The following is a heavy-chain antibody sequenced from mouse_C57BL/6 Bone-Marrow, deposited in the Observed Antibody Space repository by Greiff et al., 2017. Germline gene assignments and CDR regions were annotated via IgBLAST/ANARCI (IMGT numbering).Heavy chain of an antibody. CDR2: IYPGSGNT. J-gene: IGHJ4*01. V-gene: IGHV1-76*01. D-gene: IGHD2-4*01. CDR3: ARGRLRRMDY. CDR1: GYTFTDYY. Sequence: QVQLKQSGAELVRPGASVKLSCTASGYTFTDYYINWVKQRPGQGLEWIARIYPGSGNTYYNEKFKGKATLTAEKSSSTAYMQLSSLTSEVSAVYFCARGRLRRMDYWGQGTSVTVSS.